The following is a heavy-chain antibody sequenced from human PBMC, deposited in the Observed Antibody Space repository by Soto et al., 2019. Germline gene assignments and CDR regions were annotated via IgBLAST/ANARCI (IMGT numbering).Heavy chain of an antibody. CDR2: ISYDGSNK. D-gene: IGHD2-15*01. Sequence: QAGGSLRLSCAASGFTFSSYAMHWVRQAPGKGLEWVAVISYDGSNKYYADSVKGRFTISRDNSKNTLYLQMNSLRAEDTAVYYCARSPRYCSGGSCYNNWFDPWGQGTLVTVSS. CDR3: ARSPRYCSGGSCYNNWFDP. J-gene: IGHJ5*02. V-gene: IGHV3-30-3*01. CDR1: GFTFSSYA.